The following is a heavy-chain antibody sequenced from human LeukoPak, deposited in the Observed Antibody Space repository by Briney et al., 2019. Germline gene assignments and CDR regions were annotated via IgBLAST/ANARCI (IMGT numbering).Heavy chain of an antibody. V-gene: IGHV1-2*02. D-gene: IGHD4-17*01. CDR2: INPNSGGT. CDR1: GYTFTGYY. CDR3: ARDPLSDGDSYLYYYYYMDV. J-gene: IGHJ6*03. Sequence: GASVKVSCKASGYTFTGYYMHWVRQAPGQGLEWMGWINPNSGGTNYAQKFQGRVTMTRDTSISTAYMELSRLRSDDTAVYYCARDPLSDGDSYLYYYYYMDVWGKGTTVTISS.